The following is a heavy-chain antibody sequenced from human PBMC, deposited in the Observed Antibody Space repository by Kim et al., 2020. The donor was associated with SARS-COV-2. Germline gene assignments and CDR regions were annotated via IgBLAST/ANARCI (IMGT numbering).Heavy chain of an antibody. CDR3: AKIELFDGDSTEDAFDI. V-gene: IGHV3-23*03. CDR1: GFTFSSYA. CDR2: IYSGGSST. J-gene: IGHJ3*02. D-gene: IGHD4-17*01. Sequence: GGSLRLSCAASGFTFSSYAMSWVRQAPGKGLEWVSVIYSGGSSTYYADSVKGRFTISRDNSKNTLYLQMNSLRAEDTAVYYCAKIELFDGDSTEDAFDIWGQGTMVTVSS.